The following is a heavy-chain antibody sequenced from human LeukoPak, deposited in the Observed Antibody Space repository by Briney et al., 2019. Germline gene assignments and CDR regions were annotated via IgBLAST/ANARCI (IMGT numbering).Heavy chain of an antibody. J-gene: IGHJ4*02. CDR1: GFTFSSYA. Sequence: GGSLRLSCAASGFTFSSYAMSWVRQAPGKGLDWVSGIRGSGDSTYYADSVKGRFTISRDNAKNSLYLQMKSLRAEDTAVYYCAREEAEKLLLRFGEFLYYFDYWGQGTLVTVSS. V-gene: IGHV3-23*01. CDR3: AREEAEKLLLRFGEFLYYFDY. D-gene: IGHD3-10*01. CDR2: IRGSGDST.